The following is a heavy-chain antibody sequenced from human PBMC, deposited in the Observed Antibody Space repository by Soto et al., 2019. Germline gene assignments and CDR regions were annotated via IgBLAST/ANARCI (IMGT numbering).Heavy chain of an antibody. J-gene: IGHJ4*02. D-gene: IGHD3-3*01. CDR1: GGSISNSNYY. CDR3: ARGGNDFWSGHPDS. V-gene: IGHV4-39*01. Sequence: SETLSLTCTVSGGSISNSNYYWGWIRQPPGKGLEWIGSIYYGGSTYYNSSLKSRVTISVDTSKNQFSLKVSSVTAADTAVYYCARGGNDFWSGHPDSWGQGTLVTVSS. CDR2: IYYGGST.